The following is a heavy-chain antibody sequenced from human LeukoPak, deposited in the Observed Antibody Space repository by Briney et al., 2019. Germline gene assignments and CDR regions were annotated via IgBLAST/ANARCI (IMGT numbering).Heavy chain of an antibody. CDR3: AELGITMIGGV. V-gene: IGHV3-48*03. D-gene: IGHD3-10*02. J-gene: IGHJ6*04. CDR1: GFTFSSYE. CDR2: ISSSGSTI. Sequence: GGSLRLSCAASGFTFSSYEMNRVRRAPGKGLEWVSYISSSGSTIYYADSVKGRFTISRDNAKNSLYLQMNSLRAEDTAVYYCAELGITMIGGVWGKGTTVTISS.